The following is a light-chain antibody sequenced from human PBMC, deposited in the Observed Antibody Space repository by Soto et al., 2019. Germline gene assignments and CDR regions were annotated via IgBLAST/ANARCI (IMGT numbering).Light chain of an antibody. CDR3: SSYTSSSSLL. CDR1: TSDLSAYNS. V-gene: IGLV2-14*01. J-gene: IGLJ2*01. Sequence: QSALTQPASVSGSPGQSITISCTGTTSDLSAYNSVSWYQQHPGKAPKLVIFEVSNRPLGVSNRFSGSKSGNTASLTISGLQAEDEADYHCSSYTSSSSLLFGGGTKLTVL. CDR2: EVS.